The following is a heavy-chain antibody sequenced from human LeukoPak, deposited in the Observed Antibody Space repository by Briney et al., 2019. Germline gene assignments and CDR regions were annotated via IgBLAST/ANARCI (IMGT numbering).Heavy chain of an antibody. D-gene: IGHD5-18*01. CDR2: ISGSGGST. J-gene: IGHJ4*02. CDR3: AKEGRGYSYGSYYFDY. Sequence: GGSLRLSCAASGFSFSSYAMSWVRQAPGKGLEWVSAISGSGGSTYYADSVKGRFTISRDNSKNTLYLQMNSLRAEDTAVYYCAKEGRGYSYGSYYFDYWGQGTLVTVSS. CDR1: GFSFSSYA. V-gene: IGHV3-23*01.